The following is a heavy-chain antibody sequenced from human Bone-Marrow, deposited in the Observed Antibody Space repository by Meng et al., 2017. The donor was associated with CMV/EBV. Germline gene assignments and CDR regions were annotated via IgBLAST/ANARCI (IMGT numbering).Heavy chain of an antibody. J-gene: IGHJ4*02. V-gene: IGHV3-30-3*01. CDR2: ISYDGSNK. CDR1: GFTFSSYW. D-gene: IGHD5/OR15-5a*01. Sequence: GESLKISCAASGFTFSSYWMSWVRQAPGKGLEWVAVISYDGSNKYYADSVKGRFTISRDNSKNTLYLQMNSLRAEDTAVYYCARESVYGKDYWGQGTLVTVSS. CDR3: ARESVYGKDY.